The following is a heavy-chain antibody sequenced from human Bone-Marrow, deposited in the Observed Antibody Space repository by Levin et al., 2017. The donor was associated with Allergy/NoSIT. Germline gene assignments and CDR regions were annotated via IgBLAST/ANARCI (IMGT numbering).Heavy chain of an antibody. V-gene: IGHV3-7*01. CDR1: GFTFNSYW. CDR2: IKQDGSEK. Sequence: ASVKVSCAVSGFTFNSYWMSWVRQAPGKGLEWVANIKQDGSEKYYVESVKGRFTISRDNAKSSLYLQMNSLRAEDTAVYYCARDTTALHYWGRGTLVTVSS. D-gene: IGHD4-17*01. CDR3: ARDTTALHY. J-gene: IGHJ4*02.